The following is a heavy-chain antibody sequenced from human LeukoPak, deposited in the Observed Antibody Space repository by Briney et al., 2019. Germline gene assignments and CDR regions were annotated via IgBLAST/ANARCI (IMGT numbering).Heavy chain of an antibody. CDR2: ISYDGSNK. J-gene: IGHJ4*02. CDR1: GFTFSIYA. Sequence: PGGSLRLSCAASGFTFSIYAMHWVRQAPGKGLEWVAVISYDGSNKYYADSVKGRFTISRDNSKNTLYLQMNSLRAEDTAVYYCARVGSLDGYILYYFDYWGQGTLVTVSS. V-gene: IGHV3-30-3*01. CDR3: ARVGSLDGYILYYFDY. D-gene: IGHD5-24*01.